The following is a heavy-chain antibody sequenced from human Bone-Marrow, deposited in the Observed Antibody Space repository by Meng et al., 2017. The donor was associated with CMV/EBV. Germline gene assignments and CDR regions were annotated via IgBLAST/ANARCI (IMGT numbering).Heavy chain of an antibody. Sequence: GESLKISCAASGFTFSNYAMSWVRQAPGKGLEWVSVIYSGGSSAYYADSVKGRFTISRDNSKNTLYPQMDSLRAEDTAVYYCAKDGPAQLPQFNYYGVDVWGQGTTVTVSS. CDR3: AKDGPAQLPQFNYYGVDV. CDR2: IYSGGSSA. J-gene: IGHJ6*02. V-gene: IGHV3-23*03. CDR1: GFTFSNYA. D-gene: IGHD2-2*01.